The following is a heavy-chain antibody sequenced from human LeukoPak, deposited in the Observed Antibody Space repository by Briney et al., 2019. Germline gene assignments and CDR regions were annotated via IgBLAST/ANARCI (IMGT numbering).Heavy chain of an antibody. CDR1: GGTFSSYA. CDR2: IIPIFGTA. D-gene: IGHD5-18*01. V-gene: IGHV1-69*06. J-gene: IGHJ3*02. Sequence: SVKVSCKASGGTFSSYAISWVRQAPGQGLEWMGRIIPIFGTANYAQKFQGRVTITADKSTSTAYMELSSLGSEDTAVYYCARGSGRVLIQLWLEAFDIWGQGTMVTVSS. CDR3: ARGSGRVLIQLWLEAFDI.